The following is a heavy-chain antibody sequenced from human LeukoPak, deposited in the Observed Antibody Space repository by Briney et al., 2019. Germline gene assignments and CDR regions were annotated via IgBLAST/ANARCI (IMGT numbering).Heavy chain of an antibody. CDR2: IIPIFGTA. CDR3: ARVRSHVNYDFWSGYYAYYFDY. V-gene: IGHV1-69*06. CDR1: GGTFSNYA. D-gene: IGHD3-3*01. J-gene: IGHJ4*02. Sequence: ASVTVSCKASGGTFSNYAISWVRQAPGQGLEWMGGIIPIFGTANYAQRFRGRVTITADKSTRTAYMELSSLRSEDTAVYYCARVRSHVNYDFWSGYYAYYFDYWGQGTLVTVSS.